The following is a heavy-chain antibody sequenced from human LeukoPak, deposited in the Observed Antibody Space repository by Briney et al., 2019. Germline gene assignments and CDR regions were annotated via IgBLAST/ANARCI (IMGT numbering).Heavy chain of an antibody. Sequence: PSETLSLTCTVSGGSISSYYWSRIRQPPGKGLEWIGYIYYSGSTNYNPSLKSRVTISVDTSKDQFSLKLSSVTAADTAVYYCASRMRGGRFGWFDYWGQGTLVTVSS. CDR3: ASRMRGGRFGWFDY. J-gene: IGHJ4*02. CDR1: GGSISSYY. D-gene: IGHD3-16*01. V-gene: IGHV4-59*01. CDR2: IYYSGST.